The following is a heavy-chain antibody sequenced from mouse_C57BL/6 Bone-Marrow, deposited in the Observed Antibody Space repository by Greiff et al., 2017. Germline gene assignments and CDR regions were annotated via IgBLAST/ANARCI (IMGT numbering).Heavy chain of an antibody. CDR2: IWWDDDK. Sequence: QVTLKESGPGILQPSQTLSLTCSFSGFSLSTFGMGVGWIRQPSGKGLEWLAHIWWDDDKYYNPALKSRLTISKDTSKNQVFRKIANVDTADTATYYCARTEPRDYYGSSSFAYWGQGTLVTVSA. J-gene: IGHJ3*01. CDR3: ARTEPRDYYGSSSFAY. V-gene: IGHV8-8*01. CDR1: GFSLSTFGMG. D-gene: IGHD1-1*01.